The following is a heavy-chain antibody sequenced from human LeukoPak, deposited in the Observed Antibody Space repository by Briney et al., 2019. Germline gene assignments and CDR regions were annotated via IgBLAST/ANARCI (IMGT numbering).Heavy chain of an antibody. D-gene: IGHD3-10*01. J-gene: IGHJ4*02. CDR1: GGTFSSYA. CDR3: ARVGGSGRSNPYYLDY. V-gene: IGHV1-2*02. CDR2: INPNSGDT. Sequence: GASVKVSCKASGGTFSSYAISWVRQAPGQGLEWMGWINPNSGDTKLAQKFQVRVTMTRDTSVSTAYLDLSRLRFDDTAVYYCARVGGSGRSNPYYLDYWGQGTLVTVSS.